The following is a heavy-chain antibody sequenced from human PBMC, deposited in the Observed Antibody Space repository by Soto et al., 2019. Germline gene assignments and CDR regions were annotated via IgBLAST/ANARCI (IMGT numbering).Heavy chain of an antibody. CDR2: IYYSGST. J-gene: IGHJ5*02. Sequence: SETLSLTCTVSGGSISSGGYYWSWIRQHPGKGLEWIGYIYYSGSTYYNPSLKSRVTISVDTSKNQFSLKLSSVTAADTAVYYCARNTVTGYYLPIPFDPWGQGTLVTVSS. D-gene: IGHD3-9*01. CDR3: ARNTVTGYYLPIPFDP. CDR1: GGSISSGGYY. V-gene: IGHV4-31*03.